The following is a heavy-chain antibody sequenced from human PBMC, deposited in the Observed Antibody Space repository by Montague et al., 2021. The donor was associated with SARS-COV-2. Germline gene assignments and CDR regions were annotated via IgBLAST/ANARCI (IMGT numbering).Heavy chain of an antibody. CDR2: ISYSGST. J-gene: IGHJ3*02. D-gene: IGHD3-10*01. V-gene: IGHV4-39*01. Sequence: SETLSLTCTVSGGSISSTSYYWGWIRQPPGKGLEWIGSISYSGSTYYKSSLKSRVTISVDTSRNQFSLRLSSVTAADTAMYYCARHTRGSWNDFEIWGQGTMVTVSS. CDR1: GGSISSTSYY. CDR3: ARHTRGSWNDFEI.